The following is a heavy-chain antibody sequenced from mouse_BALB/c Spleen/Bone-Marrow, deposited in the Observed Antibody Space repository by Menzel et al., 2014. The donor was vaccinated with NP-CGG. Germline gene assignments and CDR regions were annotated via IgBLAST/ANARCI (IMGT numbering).Heavy chain of an antibody. Sequence: QVQLQQSGAELVRPGVSVKISCKGSGYTFTNNAIHWVKQSRAKSLEWIGIIGTYYGDTTYNQKFKGKATMTVDKSSSTAYLKLARLTSEDSAIYYCARSGNVRNAMDYWGQGTSVTVSS. J-gene: IGHJ4*01. CDR2: IGTYYGDT. D-gene: IGHD1-1*01. CDR1: GYTFTNNA. V-gene: IGHV1S137*01. CDR3: ARSGNVRNAMDY.